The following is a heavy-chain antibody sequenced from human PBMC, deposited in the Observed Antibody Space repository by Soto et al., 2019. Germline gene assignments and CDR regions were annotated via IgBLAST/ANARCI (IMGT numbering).Heavy chain of an antibody. CDR2: TSHSGTT. J-gene: IGHJ5*02. D-gene: IGHD6-13*01. CDR3: AREVNSSPARGPNWFDP. V-gene: IGHV4-4*02. CDR1: GDSINNSHW. Sequence: QVQLQESGPGLVHPSWTLSLTCAVSGDSINNSHWWSWVRQTPGKGLEWIGETSHSGTTNYNPSLKTRVTISIYQSKNQFSLKMNSVTAADTAVYYCAREVNSSPARGPNWFDPWGQGTLVTVSS.